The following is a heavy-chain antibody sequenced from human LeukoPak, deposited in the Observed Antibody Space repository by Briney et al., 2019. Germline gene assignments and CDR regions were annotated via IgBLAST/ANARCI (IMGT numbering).Heavy chain of an antibody. V-gene: IGHV3-53*01. J-gene: IGHJ5*02. CDR1: GFTVSSNY. CDR3: ARFYGDYGRWIDP. D-gene: IGHD4-17*01. Sequence: GGSLRLSCAASGFTVSSNYMSWVRQAPGKGLEWVSVIYSGGSTYYADSVKGRFTISRDNSKNTLYLQMNSLRAEDTAVYYCARFYGDYGRWIDPWGQGTLVTASS. CDR2: IYSGGST.